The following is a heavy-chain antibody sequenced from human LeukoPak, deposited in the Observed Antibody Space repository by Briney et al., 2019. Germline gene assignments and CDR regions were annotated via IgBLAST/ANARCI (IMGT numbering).Heavy chain of an antibody. Sequence: PSETLSLTCTVSGGSISSHYWSWIRQPPGKGLEWIGYIYYSGSTNYNPSLKSRVTISVDTSKNQFSLKLSSVTAADTAVYYCARFRYYDSSGYYPYYFDYWGQGTLVTVSS. V-gene: IGHV4-59*11. D-gene: IGHD3-22*01. J-gene: IGHJ4*02. CDR2: IYYSGST. CDR1: GGSISSHY. CDR3: ARFRYYDSSGYYPYYFDY.